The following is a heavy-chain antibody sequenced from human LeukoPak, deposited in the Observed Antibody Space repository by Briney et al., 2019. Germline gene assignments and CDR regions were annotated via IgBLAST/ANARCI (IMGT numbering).Heavy chain of an antibody. CDR2: INQDGSEK. CDR3: ARERDGRFFDY. CDR1: GLIFRSYW. V-gene: IGHV3-7*01. J-gene: IGHJ4*02. D-gene: IGHD5-24*01. Sequence: PGGSLRLSCAVSGLIFRSYWMSWVRQAPGKGLEWVANINQDGSEKYFVDSVKGRFTISRDNAKNSLHLQMNTVRAEDTAVYYCARERDGRFFDYWGQGTLVTVSS.